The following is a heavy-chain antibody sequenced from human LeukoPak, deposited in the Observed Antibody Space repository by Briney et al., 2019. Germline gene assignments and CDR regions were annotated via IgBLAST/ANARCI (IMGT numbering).Heavy chain of an antibody. CDR2: ISYDGSNK. CDR3: ARDRRYYYDRRSYVDY. V-gene: IGHV3-30*04. Sequence: GGSLRLSCAASEFTFSSYAMHWVRQAPGKGLVWVAVISYDGSNKYYADSVKGRFTISRDNAKNTLYLQMNSLRAEDTAVYYCARDRRYYYDRRSYVDYWGQATLVTVSS. D-gene: IGHD3-22*01. J-gene: IGHJ4*02. CDR1: EFTFSSYA.